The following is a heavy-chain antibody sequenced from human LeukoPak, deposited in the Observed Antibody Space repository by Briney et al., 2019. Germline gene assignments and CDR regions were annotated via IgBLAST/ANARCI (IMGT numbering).Heavy chain of an antibody. D-gene: IGHD5/OR15-5a*01. J-gene: IGHJ3*02. Sequence: TGGSLRLSCAASGFTFSSYWMHWVRQAPGKGLVWVSRIKTDGSSTDYADSVKGRFTISRDNAKNTMYLQMNCLRAEDTAVYYCARGVSGTGPDIWGLGTMVTVSS. V-gene: IGHV3-74*01. CDR1: GFTFSSYW. CDR2: IKTDGSST. CDR3: ARGVSGTGPDI.